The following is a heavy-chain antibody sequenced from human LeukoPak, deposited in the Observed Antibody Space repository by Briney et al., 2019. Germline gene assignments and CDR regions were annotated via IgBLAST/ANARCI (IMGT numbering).Heavy chain of an antibody. D-gene: IGHD3-10*01. V-gene: IGHV3-30-3*01. CDR3: ARGRSGSGYYFDY. Sequence: GGSLRLSCAASGFTFSSYAMHWVRQAPGKGLERVAVISYDGSNKYYADSVKGRFTISRDNYQNTLYLQMNSLRAEDTAVYYCARGRSGSGYYFDYWGQGTLVTVSS. J-gene: IGHJ4*02. CDR2: ISYDGSNK. CDR1: GFTFSSYA.